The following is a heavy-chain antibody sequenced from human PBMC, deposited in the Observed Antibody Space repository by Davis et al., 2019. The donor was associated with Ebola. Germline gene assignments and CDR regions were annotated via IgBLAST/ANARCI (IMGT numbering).Heavy chain of an antibody. CDR2: IYNGGST. CDR1: GFTFSSYA. CDR3: ARQLPYYSYGMDV. D-gene: IGHD2-2*01. Sequence: GESLKISCAASGFTFSSYAMSWVRQAPGKGLEWFSVIYNGGSTYYADSVKGRFTISRDNSKNTLYLQMNSLRAEDTAVYFCARQLPYYSYGMDVWGQGTTVTVSS. V-gene: IGHV3-23*01. J-gene: IGHJ6*02.